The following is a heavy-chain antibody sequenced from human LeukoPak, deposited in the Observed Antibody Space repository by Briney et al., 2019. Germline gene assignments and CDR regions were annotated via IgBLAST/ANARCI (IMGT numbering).Heavy chain of an antibody. J-gene: IGHJ4*02. V-gene: IGHV1-18*01. CDR3: ARDLGGYCSSTSCYGAAVY. Sequence: ASVKVSCKASGYTFTSYGISWVRQAPGQGLEWMGWISAYNGNTNYAQKLQGRVTMTTDTSTSTAYMELRSLRSDDTAVYYCARDLGGYCSSTSCYGAAVYWGQGTLVTVSS. CDR2: ISAYNGNT. CDR1: GYTFTSYG. D-gene: IGHD2-2*01.